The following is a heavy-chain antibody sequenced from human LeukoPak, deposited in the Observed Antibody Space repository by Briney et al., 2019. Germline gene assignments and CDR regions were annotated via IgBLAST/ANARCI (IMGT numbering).Heavy chain of an antibody. CDR3: ARVHYYYGSGSHTFDI. V-gene: IGHV1-2*06. J-gene: IGHJ3*02. Sequence: PVASVKVSCKASGYTFTGYYMHWVRQAPGQGLEWMGRINPNSGGTNYAQKFQGRVTMTRDTSISTAYMELSRLRSDDTAVYYCARVHYYYGSGSHTFDIWGQGTMVTVSS. CDR2: INPNSGGT. D-gene: IGHD3-10*01. CDR1: GYTFTGYY.